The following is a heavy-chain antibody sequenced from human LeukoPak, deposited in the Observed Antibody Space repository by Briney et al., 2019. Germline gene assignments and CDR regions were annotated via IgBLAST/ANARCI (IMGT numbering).Heavy chain of an antibody. D-gene: IGHD1-26*01. Sequence: SETLSLTCTVSGGSIGSYYWSWIRQPPGKGLEWIGYIYYSGSTNYNPSLKSRVTISVDTSKNQFSLKLSSVTAADTAVYYCARGGSYFYYYYMDVWGKGTTVTVSS. J-gene: IGHJ6*03. CDR1: GGSIGSYY. CDR2: IYYSGST. CDR3: ARGGSYFYYYYMDV. V-gene: IGHV4-59*01.